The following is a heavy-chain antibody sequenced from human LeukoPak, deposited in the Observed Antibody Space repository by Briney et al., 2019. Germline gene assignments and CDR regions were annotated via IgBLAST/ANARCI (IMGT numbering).Heavy chain of an antibody. V-gene: IGHV4-59*03. CDR1: GASISSYY. Sequence: SETLSLTCTVSGASISSYYWSCVRQPPGQGLEWIGYVHYSGITDYNPSLQSRVTISLDTSKSQFSLKLSSVTAADTAVYYCASQLGGTTFHWGQGTLVTVSS. J-gene: IGHJ4*02. CDR3: ASQLGGTTFH. D-gene: IGHD1-1*01. CDR2: VHYSGIT.